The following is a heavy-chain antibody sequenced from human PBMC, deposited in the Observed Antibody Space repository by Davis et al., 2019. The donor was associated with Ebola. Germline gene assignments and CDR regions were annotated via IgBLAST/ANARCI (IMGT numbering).Heavy chain of an antibody. D-gene: IGHD6-13*01. CDR2: INHSGST. J-gene: IGHJ4*02. V-gene: IGHV4-4*02. CDR3: ARVGSSSWYGDFDY. Sequence: SETLSLTCAVSGGSISSSNWWSWVRQPPGKGLEWIGEINHSGSTNYNPSLKSRVTISVDTSKNQFSLKLSSVTAADTAVYYCARVGSSSWYGDFDYWGQGTLVTVSS. CDR1: GGSISSSNW.